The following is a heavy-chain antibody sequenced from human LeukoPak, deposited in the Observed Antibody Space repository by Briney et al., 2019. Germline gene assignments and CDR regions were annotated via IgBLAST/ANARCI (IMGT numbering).Heavy chain of an antibody. D-gene: IGHD3-22*01. CDR1: GGSISSYY. V-gene: IGHV4-4*07. CDR3: AGGGYYYDSRGPNWFDP. Sequence: PSETLSLTCTVSGGSISSYYWSWIRQPAGKGLEWIGRIYTSGSTNYNPSLKSRVTMSVDTSKNQFSLKLSSVTAADTAVYYCAGGGYYYDSRGPNWFDPWGQGTLVTVSS. CDR2: IYTSGST. J-gene: IGHJ5*02.